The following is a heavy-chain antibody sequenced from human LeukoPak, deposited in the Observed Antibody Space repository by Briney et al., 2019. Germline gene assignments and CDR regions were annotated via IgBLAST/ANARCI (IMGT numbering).Heavy chain of an antibody. Sequence: GGSLRLSCVGSEFTFSCYWMKWVRQAPGKGLEWVSYISSSGSTIYYADSVKGRFTISRDNAKNSLYLQMNSLRAEDTAVYYCAELGITMIGGVWGKGTTVTISS. J-gene: IGHJ6*04. CDR3: AELGITMIGGV. V-gene: IGHV3-48*04. D-gene: IGHD3-10*02. CDR1: EFTFSCYW. CDR2: ISSSGSTI.